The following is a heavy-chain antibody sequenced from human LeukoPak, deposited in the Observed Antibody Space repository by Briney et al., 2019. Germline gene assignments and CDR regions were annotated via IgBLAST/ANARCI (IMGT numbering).Heavy chain of an antibody. CDR1: RFTFDDYI. CDR3: AKGRGLIGGAFDI. V-gene: IGHV3-43*01. CDR2: VSWVGDGT. Sequence: GGSLRLSCAASRFTFDDYIMHGVGQAPPKGRDWVSLVSWVGDGTSSADSAKGRFTISRDNSKKTRYLQMKSLRLRGTAPFYIAKGRGLIGGAFDIWGEGKIFTVSS. J-gene: IGHJ3*02. D-gene: IGHD3-22*01.